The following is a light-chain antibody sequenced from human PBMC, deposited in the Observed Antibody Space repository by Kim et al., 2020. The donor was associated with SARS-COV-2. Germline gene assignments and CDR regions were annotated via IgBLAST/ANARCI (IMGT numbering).Light chain of an antibody. V-gene: IGLV3-1*01. CDR1: KLGDKY. Sequence: SPGQKASITHAGNKLGDKYVCWYQQKPGQSPAPVIFQDTKRPAGIHERFSGSKSGNAAILTISGTQPTDEAYYYCQVWDSSTKGVFGGGTRVTVL. CDR2: QDT. CDR3: QVWDSSTKGV. J-gene: IGLJ3*02.